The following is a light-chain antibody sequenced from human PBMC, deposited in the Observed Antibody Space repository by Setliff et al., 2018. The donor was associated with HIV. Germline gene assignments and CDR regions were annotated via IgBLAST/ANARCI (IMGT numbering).Light chain of an antibody. J-gene: IGLJ1*01. CDR1: NSNIGSNT. Sequence: QSVLTQPPSASGTPGQRVTISCSGSNSNIGSNTVNWYQQLPGTAPKLLIYSNDQRPSGVPDRFSGSKSGTSASLAISGLQSEDEANYYCAAWDDRLNGFYVFGTGTKVTVL. CDR2: SND. V-gene: IGLV1-44*01. CDR3: AAWDDRLNGFYV.